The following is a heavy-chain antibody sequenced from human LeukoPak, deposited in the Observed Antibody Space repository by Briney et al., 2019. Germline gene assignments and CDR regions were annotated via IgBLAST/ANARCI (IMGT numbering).Heavy chain of an antibody. CDR3: AKSGSYSGWLDY. CDR1: GFTFSSYS. D-gene: IGHD1-26*01. CDR2: ISSSSSYI. V-gene: IGHV3-21*01. Sequence: SGGSLRLSCAASGFTFSSYSMNWVRQAPGKGLEWVSSISSSSSYIYYADSVKGRFTISRDNAKNSLYLQMNSLRAEDTAVYYCAKSGSYSGWLDYWGQGTLVTVSS. J-gene: IGHJ4*02.